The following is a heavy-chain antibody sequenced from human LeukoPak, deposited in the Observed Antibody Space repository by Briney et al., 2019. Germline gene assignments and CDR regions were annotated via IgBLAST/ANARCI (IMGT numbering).Heavy chain of an antibody. J-gene: IGHJ4*02. Sequence: GGSLRLSCEASGFTLSRYSMNWVRQAPGKGLEWVSSISSSSSYIYYGDSVKGRFTISRDNAKNSLYLQINSLRAEDTAVYYCARGGNLYCSATSCYDFDYWGQGTLVTVSS. D-gene: IGHD2-2*01. CDR3: ARGGNLYCSATSCYDFDY. CDR2: ISSSSSYI. CDR1: GFTLSRYS. V-gene: IGHV3-21*01.